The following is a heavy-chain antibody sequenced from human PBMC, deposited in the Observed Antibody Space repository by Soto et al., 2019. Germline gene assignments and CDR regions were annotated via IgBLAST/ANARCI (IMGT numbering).Heavy chain of an antibody. D-gene: IGHD6-13*01. CDR1: GGSISSYY. CDR2: IYYSGST. J-gene: IGHJ6*02. CDR3: AREGDPGIAAAGSGDYYGMDV. Sequence: QVQLQESGTGLVKPSETLSLTCTVSGGSISSYYWSWLRQPPGKGLEWIGYIYYSGSTHYTPSLKSRVTISVDTSKNQFSLKLSSVTAADTAVYYCAREGDPGIAAAGSGDYYGMDVWGQGTTVTVSS. V-gene: IGHV4-59*01.